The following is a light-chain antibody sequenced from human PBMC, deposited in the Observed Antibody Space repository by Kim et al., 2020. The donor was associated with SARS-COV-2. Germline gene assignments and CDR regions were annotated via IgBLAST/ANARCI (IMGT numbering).Light chain of an antibody. Sequence: QSALTQPRSVSGSPGQSVTISCTGTSSDVGAYNYVSWYQQRPGKAPKLMFYDVTKRPSGVPDRFSGSKSGNTASLTISVLQAEDEADYYCCSFTGTYTYVFGTGTKVTVL. CDR1: SSDVGAYNY. V-gene: IGLV2-11*01. J-gene: IGLJ1*01. CDR3: CSFTGTYTYV. CDR2: DVT.